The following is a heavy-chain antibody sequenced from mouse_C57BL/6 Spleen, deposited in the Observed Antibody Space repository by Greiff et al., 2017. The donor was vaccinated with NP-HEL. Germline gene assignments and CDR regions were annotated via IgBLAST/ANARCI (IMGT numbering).Heavy chain of an antibody. CDR3: ARASSYDGSSYGYFDV. Sequence: VQLQQSGAELMKPGASVKLSCKATGYTFTGYWIEWVKQRPGHGLEWIGEILPGSGSTNYNEKFKGKATFTADTSSNTAYMQLSSLTTEDSAIYYCARASSYDGSSYGYFDVWGTGTTVTVSS. CDR2: ILPGSGST. J-gene: IGHJ1*03. CDR1: GYTFTGYW. D-gene: IGHD1-1*01. V-gene: IGHV1-9*01.